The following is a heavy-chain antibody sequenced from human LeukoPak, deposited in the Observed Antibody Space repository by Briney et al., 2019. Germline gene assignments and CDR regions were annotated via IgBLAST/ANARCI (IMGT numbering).Heavy chain of an antibody. D-gene: IGHD1-1*01. J-gene: IGHJ4*02. CDR1: GFPLRDYY. Sequence: GGSLRLSCAASGFPLRDYYMSWIRQAPGKGLEWVSYISTSGSSRYYADSVGGRFTISRDNTKSSIYLQMNNLRAEDSALYYCARAAYNWNWGQGTLVTVS. CDR3: ARAAYNWN. V-gene: IGHV3-11*01. CDR2: ISTSGSSR.